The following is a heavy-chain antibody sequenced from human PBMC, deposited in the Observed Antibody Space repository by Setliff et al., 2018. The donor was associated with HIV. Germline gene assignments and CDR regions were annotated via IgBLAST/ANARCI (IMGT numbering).Heavy chain of an antibody. CDR3: ARDLGYYDSSGYYY. Sequence: GASVKVSCKASGYTFTGYYMHWVRQAPGQGLEWMGWINPNNGGTNYAQKFQGWVTMTRDTSISTAYMELSRLRSDDTAVYYCARDLGYYDSSGYYYWGQGTLVTVSS. D-gene: IGHD3-22*01. V-gene: IGHV1-2*04. CDR2: INPNNGGT. J-gene: IGHJ4*02. CDR1: GYTFTGYY.